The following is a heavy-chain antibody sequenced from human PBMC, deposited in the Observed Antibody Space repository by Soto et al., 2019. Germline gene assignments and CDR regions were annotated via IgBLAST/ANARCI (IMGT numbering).Heavy chain of an antibody. CDR3: THHGYYSYGMDG. CDR1: GFSLSTSVVG. V-gene: IGHV2-5*02. CDR2: IFWDDDK. Sequence: QITLKESGPTLVRPTQTLTLTCTFSGFSLSTSVVGVGWIRQSPGKALEWLALIFWDDDKRYCPSLKTRLSSTKSPPRNQVVLTMTKMDPVDAGTYYCTHHGYYSYGMDGWGHGTRVTVSS. J-gene: IGHJ6*02.